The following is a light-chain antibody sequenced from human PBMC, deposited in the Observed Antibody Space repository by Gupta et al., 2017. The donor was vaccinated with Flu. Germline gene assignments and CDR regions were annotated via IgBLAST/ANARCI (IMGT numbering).Light chain of an antibody. V-gene: IGLV10-54*04. CDR3: STSDSSHNLV. J-gene: IGLJ2*01. CDR2: KNN. CDR1: SNNVGNQG. Sequence: QTATLTCTGNSNNVGNQGAVWLQQHQGHPPQLLSFKNNNRPTGLSESFSASRAGNTASLTITGLQPEDEADYYCSTSDSSHNLVFGGGSKLTGL.